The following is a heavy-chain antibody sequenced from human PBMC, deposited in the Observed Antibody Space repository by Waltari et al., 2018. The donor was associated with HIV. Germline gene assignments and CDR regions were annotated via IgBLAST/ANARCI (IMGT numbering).Heavy chain of an antibody. D-gene: IGHD3-22*01. CDR2: ISHSGTT. J-gene: IGHJ5*02. V-gene: IGHV4-34*02. CDR3: ARGYYYDTTEGWFDP. Sequence: VQLQQWGTGLLKPSETLSLTCAVYGGSLSGYYWSWIRQSPGKGLEWIGQISHSGTTNYNPSLKRRVTMSVDTSRKQLSLKLTSVTAADTAVYYCARGYYYDTTEGWFDPWGQGTLVTVSS. CDR1: GGSLSGYY.